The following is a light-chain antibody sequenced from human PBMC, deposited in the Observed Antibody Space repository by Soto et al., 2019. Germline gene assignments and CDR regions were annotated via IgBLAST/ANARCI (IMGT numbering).Light chain of an antibody. Sequence: QSALTQPASVSGSPGQSITISCIGSSSDFETYKYVSWYQQHPGKAPKFIIYDVSNRPSGVSDRFSGSKSGNTASLTISGLQAEDEAHYYCSTYTGNNNLVFGGGTKLTVL. CDR3: STYTGNNNLV. CDR1: SSDFETYKY. V-gene: IGLV2-14*03. J-gene: IGLJ3*02. CDR2: DVS.